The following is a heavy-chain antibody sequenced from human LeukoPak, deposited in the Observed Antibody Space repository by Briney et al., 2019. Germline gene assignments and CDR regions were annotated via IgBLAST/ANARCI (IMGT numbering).Heavy chain of an antibody. J-gene: IGHJ6*03. D-gene: IGHD1-14*01. CDR2: IYTSGST. Sequence: SETLSLTCTVSGGSISSGSYYWSWIRQPAGKGLEWIVRIYTSGSTNYNPSLKSRVTISVDTSKNQFSLKLSSVTAADTAVYYCARVDVTPGALRYYHMDVWGKGTTVTVSS. CDR3: ARVDVTPGALRYYHMDV. CDR1: GGSISSGSYY. V-gene: IGHV4-61*02.